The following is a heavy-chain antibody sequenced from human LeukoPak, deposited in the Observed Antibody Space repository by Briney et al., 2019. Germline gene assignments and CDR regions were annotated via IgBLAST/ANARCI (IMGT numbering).Heavy chain of an antibody. J-gene: IGHJ6*03. CDR1: GFTFSMYG. V-gene: IGHV3-30*03. CDR2: ISPDGSGK. CDR3: ARGGISIFGVVIYMDV. D-gene: IGHD3-3*01. Sequence: GRSLELSCVISGFTFSMYGMHWVRQAPGKGLEWVAVISPDGSGKNYVDSVEGRFTISRDNSKNTLYVQMNSLRVEDTALYYCARGGISIFGVVIYMDVWGKGTTVTVSS.